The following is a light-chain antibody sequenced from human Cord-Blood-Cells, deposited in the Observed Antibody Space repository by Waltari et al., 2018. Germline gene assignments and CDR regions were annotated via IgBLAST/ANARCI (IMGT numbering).Light chain of an antibody. CDR1: QSVSSN. Sequence: EIVMTQSPATLSVSPGERVTLSCRASQSVSSNLAWYQQKPGQAPRLLIYGASTRATGIPARFSGSGSGTEFTLTISSLQSEDFAVYYCQQYNNWPPPWTFGQGTKVEIK. J-gene: IGKJ1*01. CDR2: GAS. V-gene: IGKV3-15*01. CDR3: QQYNNWPPPWT.